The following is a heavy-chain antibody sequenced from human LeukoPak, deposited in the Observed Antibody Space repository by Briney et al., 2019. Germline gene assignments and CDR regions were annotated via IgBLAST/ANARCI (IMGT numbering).Heavy chain of an antibody. CDR3: ARGKQQLVEFAGSATGKYNWFDP. J-gene: IGHJ5*02. Sequence: ASVKVSCKASGGTFSSYAISWVRQATGQGLEWMAWMNPNSGNTVYAQKFQGRVTMTRNTSISTAYMELSSLRSEDTAVYYCARGKQQLVEFAGSATGKYNWFDPWGQGTLVTVSS. CDR1: GGTFSSYA. V-gene: IGHV1-8*02. D-gene: IGHD6-13*01. CDR2: MNPNSGNT.